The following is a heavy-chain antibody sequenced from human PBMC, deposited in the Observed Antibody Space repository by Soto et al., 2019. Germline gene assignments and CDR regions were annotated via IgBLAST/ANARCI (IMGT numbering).Heavy chain of an antibody. D-gene: IGHD3-3*01. V-gene: IGHV3-33*01. CDR1: GFTFSSYG. CDR3: ARGGANKLRFLEWSMFYYYYMDV. J-gene: IGHJ6*03. CDR2: IWYDGSNK. Sequence: GGSLRLSCAASGFTFSSYGMHWVRQAPGKGLEWVAVIWYDGSNKYYADSVKGRFTISRDNSKNTLYLQMNSLRAEDTAVYYCARGGANKLRFLEWSMFYYYYMDVWGKGTTVTVSS.